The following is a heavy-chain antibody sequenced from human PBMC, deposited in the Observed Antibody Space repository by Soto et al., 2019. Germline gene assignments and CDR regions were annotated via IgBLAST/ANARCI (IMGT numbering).Heavy chain of an antibody. V-gene: IGHV4-39*01. CDR1: RLSITSSSDY. Sequence: SDTLYLTCPVSRLSITSSSDYWGGIRQPPGKGLEWIGSIYYSGSTYYNPSLKSRVTISVDTSKNQFSLKLSSVTAADTAVYYCAGSGSYYILYYYGMDVWGQGTTVS. CDR3: AGSGSYYILYYYGMDV. D-gene: IGHD3-10*01. J-gene: IGHJ6*02. CDR2: IYYSGST.